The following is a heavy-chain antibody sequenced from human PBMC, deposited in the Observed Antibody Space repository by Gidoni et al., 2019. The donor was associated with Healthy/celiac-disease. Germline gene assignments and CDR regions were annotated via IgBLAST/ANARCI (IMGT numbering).Heavy chain of an antibody. J-gene: IGHJ4*02. D-gene: IGHD4-17*01. CDR1: GGSFSGYY. CDR3: ARGSTVVTPRYFDY. V-gene: IGHV4-34*01. Sequence: QVQLQQWGAGLLKPSETLSLTCAVYGGSFSGYYWSWIRQPPGKGLEWIGEINHSGSTNYNPSLKSRVTISVDTSKNQFSLKLSSVTAADTAVYYCARGSTVVTPRYFDYWGQGTLVTVSS. CDR2: INHSGST.